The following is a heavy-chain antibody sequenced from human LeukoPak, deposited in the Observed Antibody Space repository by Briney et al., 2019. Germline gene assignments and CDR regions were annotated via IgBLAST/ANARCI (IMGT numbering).Heavy chain of an antibody. J-gene: IGHJ4*02. V-gene: IGHV3-48*03. CDR3: ARERYYYGSGSYLPFDY. CDR1: GFTFSSYE. D-gene: IGHD3-10*01. CDR2: ISSSGSTI. Sequence: AGGSLRLSCAASGFTFSSYEMNWVRQAPGKGLEWVSYISSSGSTIYYADSVKGRFTISRDNAKNSLYLQMNSLRAKDTAVYYCARERYYYGSGSYLPFDYWGQGTLVTVSS.